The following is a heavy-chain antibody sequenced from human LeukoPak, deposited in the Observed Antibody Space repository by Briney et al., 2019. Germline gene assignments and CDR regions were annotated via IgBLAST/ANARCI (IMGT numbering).Heavy chain of an antibody. CDR1: AASVSSASYN. Sequence: PSETLSLTCTVSAASVSSASYNWGWIRQPPGKGLEWIATIYYDGSTYYNPSLKSRVTISVDTSKNQFSLKLSSVTAADTAVYYCARGNLYCSSTSCFGLGDYWGQGTLVTVSS. D-gene: IGHD2-2*01. CDR3: ARGNLYCSSTSCFGLGDY. J-gene: IGHJ4*02. CDR2: IYYDGST. V-gene: IGHV4-39*01.